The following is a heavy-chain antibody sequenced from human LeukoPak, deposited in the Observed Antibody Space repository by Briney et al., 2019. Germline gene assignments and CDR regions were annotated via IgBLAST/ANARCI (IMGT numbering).Heavy chain of an antibody. Sequence: VASVKVSCKASGGTFSSYAISWVRQAPGQGLEWMGGIIPIFGTANYAQKFQGRVTITADESTSTAYMELSSLRSEDTAVYYCASMGYSSSLYYYYYMDVWGKGTTVTVSS. V-gene: IGHV1-69*13. CDR2: IIPIFGTA. CDR1: GGTFSSYA. CDR3: ASMGYSSSLYYYYYMDV. J-gene: IGHJ6*03. D-gene: IGHD6-13*01.